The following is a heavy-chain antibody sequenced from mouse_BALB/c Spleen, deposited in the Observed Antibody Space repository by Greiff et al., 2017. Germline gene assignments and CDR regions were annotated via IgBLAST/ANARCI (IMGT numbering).Heavy chain of an antibody. CDR2: INPNNGGT. Sequence: VQLQQSGPELVKPGASVKIPCKASGYTFTDYNMDWVKQSHGKSLEWIGDINPNNGGTIYNQKFKGKATLTVDKSSSTAYMELRSLTSEDTAVYYCARSDYTGYYFDYWGQGTTLTVSS. CDR1: GYTFTDYN. CDR3: ARSDYTGYYFDY. D-gene: IGHD2-13*01. V-gene: IGHV1-18*01. J-gene: IGHJ2*01.